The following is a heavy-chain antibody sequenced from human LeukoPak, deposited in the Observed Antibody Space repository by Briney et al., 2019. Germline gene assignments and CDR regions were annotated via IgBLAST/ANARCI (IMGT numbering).Heavy chain of an antibody. CDR1: GDSIRSYY. Sequence: SETLSLTCTVSGDSIRSYYWSWIRQPPGKGLEWIGNIYYTGSTNYNPSLKSRVTISVDTSKNQFSLKLSSVTAADTAVYYCAKRYCSSTTCYDDRGAFDYWGQGTLVTVSS. D-gene: IGHD2-2*01. CDR2: IYYTGST. V-gene: IGHV4-59*08. J-gene: IGHJ4*02. CDR3: AKRYCSSTTCYDDRGAFDY.